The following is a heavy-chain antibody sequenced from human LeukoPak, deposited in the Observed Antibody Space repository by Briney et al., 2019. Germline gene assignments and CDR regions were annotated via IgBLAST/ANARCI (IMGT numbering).Heavy chain of an antibody. Sequence: GGSLQISCKGSGYFFTNYWLGWVRQMPGKGLEWMGIIYPGESDTRYSPSFQGQVTISADKSINTAFLQWSSLKASDTAMYYCARGDSYCGYGGGASVFDIWGQGTMVTVSS. CDR3: ARGDSYCGYGGGASVFDI. D-gene: IGHD5-12*01. CDR1: GYFFTNYW. V-gene: IGHV5-51*01. CDR2: IYPGESDT. J-gene: IGHJ3*02.